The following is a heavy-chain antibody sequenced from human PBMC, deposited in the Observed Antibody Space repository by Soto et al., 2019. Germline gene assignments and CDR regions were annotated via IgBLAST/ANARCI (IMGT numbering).Heavy chain of an antibody. CDR1: GFTFSTYG. D-gene: IGHD3-10*01. CDR3: AKASGSYQYYYDMDV. Sequence: GGSLRLSCAASGFTFSTYGMHWVRQAPGKGLEWVAFISDDVTSKYYADSVKGRLTISRDNSKNTLYLQMNSLRVEDTAVYYCAKASGSYQYYYDMDVWGQGTTVTVSS. V-gene: IGHV3-30*18. CDR2: ISDDVTSK. J-gene: IGHJ6*02.